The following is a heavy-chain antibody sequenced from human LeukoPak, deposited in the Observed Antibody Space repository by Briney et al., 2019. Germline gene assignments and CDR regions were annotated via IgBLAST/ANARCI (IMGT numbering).Heavy chain of an antibody. CDR2: IGSSET. D-gene: IGHD1-7*01. Sequence: GGSLRLSCAASGFTFNLRAMSWARQAPGKGLEWVASIGSSETFYADSVEGRFTVSRDNSKNTLYLQLNSLTVEDTAVYYCAADGVPGNSLWDYFASWGQGTLVTVSS. CDR1: GFTFNLRA. CDR3: AADGVPGNSLWDYFAS. V-gene: IGHV3-23*01. J-gene: IGHJ4*02.